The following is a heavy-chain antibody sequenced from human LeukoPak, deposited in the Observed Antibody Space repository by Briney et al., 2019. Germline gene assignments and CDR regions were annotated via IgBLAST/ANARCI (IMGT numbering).Heavy chain of an antibody. V-gene: IGHV1-69*05. D-gene: IGHD2-2*02. CDR1: GGTFSSYA. CDR2: IIPIFGTA. J-gene: IGHJ6*03. Sequence: ASVKVSCKASGGTFSSYAISWVRQAPGQGLEWMGGIIPIFGTANYAQKFQGRVTITTDESTSTAHMELSSLRSEDTAVYYCARAGGYCSSTSCYSRYYYYYMDVWGKGTTVTVSS. CDR3: ARAGGYCSSTSCYSRYYYYYMDV.